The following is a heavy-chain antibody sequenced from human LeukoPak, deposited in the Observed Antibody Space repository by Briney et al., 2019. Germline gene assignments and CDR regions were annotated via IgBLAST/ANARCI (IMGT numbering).Heavy chain of an antibody. CDR1: GGSISSYY. J-gene: IGHJ5*02. V-gene: IGHV4-59*01. D-gene: IGHD6-19*01. Sequence: ETLSLTCTVSGGSISSYYWSWIRQPPGKGLEWIGYISYSGSTNCNPSLKSRVTISLDTSKNQFSLKLRSLTPADTAVYYCARDRKQWLRGPFDPWGQGTLVTVAS. CDR2: ISYSGST. CDR3: ARDRKQWLRGPFDP.